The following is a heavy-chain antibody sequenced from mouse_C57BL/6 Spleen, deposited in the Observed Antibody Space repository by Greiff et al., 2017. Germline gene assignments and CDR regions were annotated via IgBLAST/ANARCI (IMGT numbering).Heavy chain of an antibody. CDR1: GYTFTDYY. Sequence: QVQLKQSGAELVRPGASVKLSCKASGYTFTDYYINWVKQRPGQGLEWIGRIYPGSGNTYYNEKFKGKATLTAEKSSSTAYMQLSSLTSEDSAVYFCARELRYAMDYWGQGTSVTVSS. J-gene: IGHJ4*01. D-gene: IGHD1-1*01. CDR2: IYPGSGNT. CDR3: ARELRYAMDY. V-gene: IGHV1-76*01.